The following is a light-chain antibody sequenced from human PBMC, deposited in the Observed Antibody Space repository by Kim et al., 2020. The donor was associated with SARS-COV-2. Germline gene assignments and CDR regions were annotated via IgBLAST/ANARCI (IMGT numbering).Light chain of an antibody. V-gene: IGLV2-14*01. Sequence: QSALTQPASVSGSPGQSITISCTGTTSDFGGYNYVSWYQQHPGKAPKLMIYEVSNRSSGVSNRFSGSKSGNTASLTISGLQAEDEADYYCSSYTSTSTLVFGTGTKVTVL. CDR3: SSYTSTSTLV. CDR1: TSDFGGYNY. J-gene: IGLJ1*01. CDR2: EVS.